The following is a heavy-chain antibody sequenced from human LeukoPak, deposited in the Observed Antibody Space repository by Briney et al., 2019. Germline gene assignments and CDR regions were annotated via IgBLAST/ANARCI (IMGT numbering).Heavy chain of an antibody. D-gene: IGHD1-14*01. CDR3: ARDEGSTYNQLDF. J-gene: IGHJ4*02. CDR1: GYTFDNFY. V-gene: IGHV1-2*02. CDR2: INGNDGST. Sequence: ASVRVSCKASGYTFDNFYIHWVRQAPGQGPEWMGWINGNDGSTKYAQKFQGRVTMTRVTANSTVYMDLSGLRPDDTAIYYCARDEGSTYNQLDFWGQGTLVTVSS.